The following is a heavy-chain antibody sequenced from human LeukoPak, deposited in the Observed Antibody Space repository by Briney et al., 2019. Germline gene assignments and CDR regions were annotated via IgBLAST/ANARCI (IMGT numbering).Heavy chain of an antibody. CDR3: ARSYCSGWSTFDF. CDR2: IYTSGST. CDR1: GGSISSGSYY. D-gene: IGHD6-19*01. V-gene: IGHV4-61*02. Sequence: SETLSLTCIDSGGSISSGSYYWSWIRQPAGKGLEWIGRIYTSGSTNYNPSLMSQVTISVDTSNNQFSLNLSSIAAADAAVYYCARSYCSGWSTFDFWGQGTLVTVSS. J-gene: IGHJ4*02.